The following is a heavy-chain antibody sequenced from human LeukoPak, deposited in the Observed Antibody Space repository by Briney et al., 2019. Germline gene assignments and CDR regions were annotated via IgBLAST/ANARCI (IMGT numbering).Heavy chain of an antibody. CDR3: ARGPSRFGELWYWFDP. V-gene: IGHV1-69*04. CDR2: IIPILGIA. D-gene: IGHD3-10*01. J-gene: IGHJ5*02. CDR1: GGTFSSYA. Sequence: SVTVSCKASGGTFSSYAISWVRQAPGQGLEWMGRIIPILGIANYAQKFQGRVTITADKSTSTAYMELSSLRSEDTAVYYCARGPSRFGELWYWFDPWGQGTLVTVSS.